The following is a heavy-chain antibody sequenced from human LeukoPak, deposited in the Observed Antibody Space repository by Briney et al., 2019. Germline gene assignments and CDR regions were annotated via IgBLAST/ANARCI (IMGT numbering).Heavy chain of an antibody. Sequence: GGSLRLSCAASGFTFSSYAMSWVRQAPGKGLEWVSSISSSSSYIYYADSVKGRFTISRDNAKNSLYLQMNSLRAEDTAVYYCARALVGATPYYFDYWGQGTLVTDSS. CDR3: ARALVGATPYYFDY. D-gene: IGHD1-26*01. V-gene: IGHV3-21*01. CDR2: ISSSSSYI. J-gene: IGHJ4*02. CDR1: GFTFSSYA.